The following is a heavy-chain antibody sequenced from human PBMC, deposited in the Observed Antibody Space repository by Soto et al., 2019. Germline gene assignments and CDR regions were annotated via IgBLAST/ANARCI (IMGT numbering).Heavy chain of an antibody. CDR1: GDSVSSNSAA. CDR2: TYYRSKWYN. Sequence: SQTLSLTCAISGDSVSSNSAAWNWIRQSPSRGLEWLGRTYYRSKWYNDYAVSVKSRITINPDTSKNQFSLQLNTVTPEGTAVYYCARAQMDHPAAADLDYWGQGTLVTVSS. D-gene: IGHD6-13*01. V-gene: IGHV6-1*01. CDR3: ARAQMDHPAAADLDY. J-gene: IGHJ4*02.